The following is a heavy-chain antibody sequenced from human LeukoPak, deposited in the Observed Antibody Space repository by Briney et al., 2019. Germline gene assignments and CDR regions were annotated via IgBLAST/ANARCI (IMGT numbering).Heavy chain of an antibody. D-gene: IGHD3-10*01. J-gene: IGHJ4*02. V-gene: IGHV4-39*01. CDR2: IYYSGST. Sequence: SETLSLTCTVSGGSISSSGYYWGGIRQPPGKGLEWVGSIYYSGSTYYNPSLKSRVTISVDTSNNQSPLKLSSVTAADTAVYYCARSYYYGAGTPPGFGYWGQGTLVTVSS. CDR3: ARSYYYGAGTPPGFGY. CDR1: GGSISSSGYY.